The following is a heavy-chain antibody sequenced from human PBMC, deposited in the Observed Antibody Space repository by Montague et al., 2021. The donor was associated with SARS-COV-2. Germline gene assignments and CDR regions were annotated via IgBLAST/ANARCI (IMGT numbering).Heavy chain of an antibody. CDR2: IYASGST. J-gene: IGHJ4*02. CDR3: VRDGGNWYYFDY. V-gene: IGHV4-4*07. Sequence: SETLSLTCSISGVSITNYYWGWVRQPAGKGLEWIGHIYASGSTNXSPSLKSRVRLSIDNPKNQSSLKLESLTAADTAVYYCVRDGGNWYYFDYWGQGALVTVSS. CDR1: GVSITNYY. D-gene: IGHD3-16*01.